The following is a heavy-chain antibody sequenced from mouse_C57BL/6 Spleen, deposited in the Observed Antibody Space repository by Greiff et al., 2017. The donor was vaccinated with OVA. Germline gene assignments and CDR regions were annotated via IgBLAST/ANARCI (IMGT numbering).Heavy chain of an antibody. CDR1: GYTFTSYW. CDR2: IHPNSGST. CDR3: GPRDYGSSWYFDV. Sequence: VQLQQSGAELVKPGASVKLSCKASGYTFTSYWMHWVKQRPGQGLEWIGMIHPNSGSTNYNEKFKSKATLTVDKSSSTAYMQLSSLTSEDSAVYYCGPRDYGSSWYFDVWGTGTTVTVSS. D-gene: IGHD1-1*01. J-gene: IGHJ1*03. V-gene: IGHV1-64*01.